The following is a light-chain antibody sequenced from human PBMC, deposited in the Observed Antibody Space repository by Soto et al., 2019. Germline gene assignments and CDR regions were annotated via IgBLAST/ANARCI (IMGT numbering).Light chain of an antibody. V-gene: IGLV7-43*01. CDR2: STT. Sequence: QTVVTQEPSLTVSPGGTVTLTCASNTGAVTSGFYPNWFQQKPGQAPTALIYSTTYKHPWTPARFSGSLLGGKAALPLSGVPPEDEGDYFLLLSCDGARGFGGGTKLTVL. CDR3: LLSCDGARG. CDR1: TGAVTSGFY. J-gene: IGLJ2*01.